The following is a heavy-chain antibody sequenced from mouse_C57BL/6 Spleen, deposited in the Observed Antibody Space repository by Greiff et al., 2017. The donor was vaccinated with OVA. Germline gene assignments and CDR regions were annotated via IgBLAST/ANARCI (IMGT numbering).Heavy chain of an antibody. Sequence: EVKLMESGGGLVKPGGSLKLSCAASGFTFSDYGMHWVRQAPEKGLEWVAYISSGSSTIYYADTVKGRFTISRDNAKNTLFLQITSLRSEDTAMYYCARLGGTDYWGQGTTLTVSS. CDR3: ARLGGTDY. V-gene: IGHV5-17*01. CDR1: GFTFSDYG. D-gene: IGHD4-1*01. J-gene: IGHJ2*01. CDR2: ISSGSSTI.